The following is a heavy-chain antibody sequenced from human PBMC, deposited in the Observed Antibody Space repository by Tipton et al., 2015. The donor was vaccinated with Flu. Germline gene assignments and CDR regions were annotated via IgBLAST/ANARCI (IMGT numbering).Heavy chain of an antibody. D-gene: IGHD2/OR15-2a*01. CDR3: ARDPSLGMPEYFDY. Sequence: GLVKPSETLSLSCSVSGDSISSNYYWGWIRQPPGKGLEWIGYIYNNEYTKYSPSLKGRVTISVDTSKKQFSLQLRSVTAADTAVYYCARDPSLGMPEYFDYWGQGTLVTASS. J-gene: IGHJ4*02. V-gene: IGHV4-59*12. CDR2: IYNNEYT. CDR1: GDSISSNYY.